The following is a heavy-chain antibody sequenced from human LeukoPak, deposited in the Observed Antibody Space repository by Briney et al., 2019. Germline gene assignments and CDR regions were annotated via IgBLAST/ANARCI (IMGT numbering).Heavy chain of an antibody. V-gene: IGHV4-39*01. J-gene: IGHJ4*02. CDR1: GGSISSSSYY. CDR2: IYYSGSP. D-gene: IGHD1-26*01. CDR3: ARVLGPDFDY. Sequence: SETLSLTCTVSGGSISSSSYYWGWIRQPPGKGLEWIGSIYYSGSPYYNPSLKSRVTISVDTSKNQFSLKLSSVTAADTAVYYCARVLGPDFDYWGQGTLVTVSS.